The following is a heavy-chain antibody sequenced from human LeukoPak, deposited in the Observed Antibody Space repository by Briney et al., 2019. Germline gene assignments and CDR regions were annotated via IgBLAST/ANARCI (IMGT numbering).Heavy chain of an antibody. CDR1: GFTFSTYA. Sequence: GGSLRLSCAASGFTFSTYAMHWVRQAPGKGLEWVAVISYDGTTKYHADSVKGRFTISRDNSKNTLYLQMNTLGAEDTAVYYCARVRIVGSTYDAFDIWGQGTMVTVSS. CDR3: ARVRIVGSTYDAFDI. D-gene: IGHD1-26*01. V-gene: IGHV3-30-3*01. J-gene: IGHJ3*02. CDR2: ISYDGTTK.